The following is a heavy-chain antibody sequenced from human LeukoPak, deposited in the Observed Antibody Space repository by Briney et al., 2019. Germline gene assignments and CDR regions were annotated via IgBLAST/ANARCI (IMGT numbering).Heavy chain of an antibody. V-gene: IGHV4-39*01. CDR3: ARHSISGMATIGTNWFDP. J-gene: IGHJ5*02. Sequence: SETLSLTCTVSGGSISSSSYYWGWIRHPPGKGLEWIGSIYYSGSTYYNPSLKTRVTISVDTSKNQFSLKLSSVTAADTAVYYCARHSISGMATIGTNWFDPWGQGTLVTVSS. CDR2: IYYSGST. CDR1: GGSISSSSYY. D-gene: IGHD5-24*01.